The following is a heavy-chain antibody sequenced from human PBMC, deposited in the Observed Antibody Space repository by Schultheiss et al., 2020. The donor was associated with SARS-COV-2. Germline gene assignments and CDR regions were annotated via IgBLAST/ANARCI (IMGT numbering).Heavy chain of an antibody. CDR2: IYWNDDK. Sequence: SGPTLVKPTQTLTLTCTFSGFSLSTSGVGVGWIRQPPGKALEWLALIYWNDDKRYSPSLKSRLTITKDTSKNQVVLTMTNMDPVDTATYYCAHARGSWRTVDFLGQGTLVTVA. V-gene: IGHV2-5*01. CDR1: GFSLSTSGVG. D-gene: IGHD6-13*01. J-gene: IGHJ4*02. CDR3: AHARGSWRTVDF.